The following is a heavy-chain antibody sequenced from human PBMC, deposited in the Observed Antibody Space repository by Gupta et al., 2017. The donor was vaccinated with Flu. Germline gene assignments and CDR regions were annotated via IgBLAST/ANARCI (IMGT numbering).Heavy chain of an antibody. D-gene: IGHD3-22*01. Sequence: QVLLLQSGPEVKKPGSSVKFCCRSSVGTFTSYALSWVRQAPGQGLAWMGGVIPILGTGKYAQKFQGRVTMTADESTSTTYMEVSSLRSEDTAVYYCARTTPGYYDGSGGYHYGLDVWGQGTTVIVSS. CDR1: VGTFTSYA. CDR2: VIPILGTG. CDR3: ARTTPGYYDGSGGYHYGLDV. J-gene: IGHJ6*02. V-gene: IGHV1-69*01.